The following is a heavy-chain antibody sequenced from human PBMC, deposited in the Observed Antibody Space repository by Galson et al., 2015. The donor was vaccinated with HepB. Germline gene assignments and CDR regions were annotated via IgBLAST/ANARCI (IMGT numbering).Heavy chain of an antibody. J-gene: IGHJ1*01. V-gene: IGHV3-30*04. D-gene: IGHD2-15*01. CDR1: GFTFSSYA. CDR3: ARDGAAILVEVHFQH. CDR2: ISYDGSNK. Sequence: SLRLSCAASGFTFSSYAMHWVRQAPGKGLEWVAVISYDGSNKYYADSVKGRFTISRDNSKNTLYLQMNSLRAEDTAVYYCARDGAAILVEVHFQHWGQGTLVTVSS.